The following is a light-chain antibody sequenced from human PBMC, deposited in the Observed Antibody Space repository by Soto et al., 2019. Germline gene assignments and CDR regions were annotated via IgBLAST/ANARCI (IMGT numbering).Light chain of an antibody. CDR1: SSNIGAGYD. CDR2: GNT. V-gene: IGLV1-40*01. Sequence: QSVPTQPHSMSGAPGQRITISCTGSSSNIGAGYDVHWYQHLPGTAPKLLIYGNTNRPSGVPDRFSGSKSGTSASLAITGLQAEDEADYYCQSHDSSLNSWVFGGGTKLTVL. J-gene: IGLJ3*02. CDR3: QSHDSSLNSWV.